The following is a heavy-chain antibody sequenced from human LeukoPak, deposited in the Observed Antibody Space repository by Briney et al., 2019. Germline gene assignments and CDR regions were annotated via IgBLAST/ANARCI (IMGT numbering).Heavy chain of an antibody. V-gene: IGHV5-51*01. CDR1: GYSFTSYW. CDR2: IYPGDSDT. Sequence: GESLKISRKGSGYSFTSYWIGWVRQMPGKGLEWMGIIYPGDSDTRYSPSFQGQVTISADKSISTAYLQWSSLKASDTAMYYCARRGLRDSSLGDAFGIWGQGTMVTVSS. D-gene: IGHD3-22*01. J-gene: IGHJ3*02. CDR3: ARRGLRDSSLGDAFGI.